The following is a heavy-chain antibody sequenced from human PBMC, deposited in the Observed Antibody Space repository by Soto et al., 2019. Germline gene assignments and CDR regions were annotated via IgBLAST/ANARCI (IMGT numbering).Heavy chain of an antibody. CDR2: YGGSGGSR. Sequence: DVQLLESGGGLVQWGGSLRLSCVTSGFTFSTYGMTWVRQAPGKGLEWVSYGGSGGSRYYAESVQGRFTISRDNSKNTLSLETTSLRAEDTATYYCVKFRGRAYPYYFMDVWGKGTTVTVSS. V-gene: IGHV3-23*01. D-gene: IGHD3-10*01. CDR3: VKFRGRAYPYYFMDV. CDR1: GFTFSTYG. J-gene: IGHJ6*03.